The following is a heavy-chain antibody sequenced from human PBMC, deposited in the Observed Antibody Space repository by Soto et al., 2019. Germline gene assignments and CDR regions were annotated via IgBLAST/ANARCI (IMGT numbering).Heavy chain of an antibody. CDR1: GYTFTGYY. CDR3: ARDRSDDKVWGSYSLGHGAFDI. CDR2: INPSGGST. Sequence: ASVKVSCKASGYTFTGYYMHWVRQAPGQGLEWMGIINPSGGSTGYAQKFQGRATMSRDTSTSTVYMELSSLRSEDTAVYYCARDRSDDKVWGSYSLGHGAFDIWGQGTMVTVS. D-gene: IGHD3-16*01. J-gene: IGHJ3*02. V-gene: IGHV1-46*01.